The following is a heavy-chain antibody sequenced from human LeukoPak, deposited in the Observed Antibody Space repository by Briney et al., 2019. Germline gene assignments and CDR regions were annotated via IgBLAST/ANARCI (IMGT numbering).Heavy chain of an antibody. CDR2: IYFGGTT. V-gene: IGHV4-59*08. Sequence: SETLSLTCTVSGGSISGYYWSWIRQPPGKGLEWIGDIYFGGTTYYKTSLKSRVTISLHASTNQFSPNLTSVTAADTAEYFCARRTAKWNHRSPEFDPWGQGTLVIVSS. CDR3: ARRTAKWNHRSPEFDP. D-gene: IGHD1-14*01. CDR1: GGSISGYY. J-gene: IGHJ5*01.